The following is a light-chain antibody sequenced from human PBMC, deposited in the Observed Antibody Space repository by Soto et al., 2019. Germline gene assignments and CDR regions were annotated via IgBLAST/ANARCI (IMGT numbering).Light chain of an antibody. CDR2: QVN. CDR1: NSDIGIYDF. V-gene: IGLV2-8*01. J-gene: IGLJ1*01. Sequence: QSVLTQPPSASGSPGQSVTISCTGTNSDIGIYDFVSWYQQHPGKAPKVIIYQVNKRPSGVPDRFSGSKSGNTASLTVSGLRPEDEADYFCSSFAGSYSPYVFXTGTKVTVL. CDR3: SSFAGSYSPYV.